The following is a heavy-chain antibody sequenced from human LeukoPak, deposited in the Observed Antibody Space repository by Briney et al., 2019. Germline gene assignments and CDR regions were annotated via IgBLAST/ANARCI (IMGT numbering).Heavy chain of an antibody. CDR1: GFTFSSYA. CDR2: ISGSGGST. D-gene: IGHD7-27*01. J-gene: IGHJ4*02. CDR3: ARGSGLTGTFFHY. Sequence: GGSLRLSCAASGFTFSSYAMSWVRQAPGRGLEWVSTISGSGGSTYYADSVKGRFTISRDNSKNTLYLQMNSLRAEDTAVYYCARGSGLTGTFFHYWGQDTLVTVPS. V-gene: IGHV3-23*01.